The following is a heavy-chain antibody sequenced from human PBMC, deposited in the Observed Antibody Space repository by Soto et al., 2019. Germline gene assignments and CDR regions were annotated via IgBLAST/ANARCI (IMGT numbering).Heavy chain of an antibody. J-gene: IGHJ3*02. CDR2: ISGSGGST. D-gene: IGHD3-22*01. CDR1: GFTFSSYA. V-gene: IGHV3-23*01. Sequence: PGGSLRLSCAASGFTFSSYAMSWVRQAPGKGLEWVSAISGSGGSTYYADSVKGRFTISRDNSKNTLYLQMNSLRAEDTAVYYCAKEGYYCDSSGYVEAFDIWGQGTMVTVSS. CDR3: AKEGYYCDSSGYVEAFDI.